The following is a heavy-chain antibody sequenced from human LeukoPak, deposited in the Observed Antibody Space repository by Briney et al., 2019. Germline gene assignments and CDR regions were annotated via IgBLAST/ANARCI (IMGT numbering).Heavy chain of an antibody. CDR1: GYSFTGYH. J-gene: IGHJ3*01. Sequence: GASVKVSCKAFGYSFTGYHLHWVRQAPRQGLEWMGWVNPKTGGTNYARKFQGRVTMTMDTSINTVNLELSRLTSDDTAVYYCASEFSSKLEWLAYVTGDDAFDVWGQGTMITVS. D-gene: IGHD3-3*01. CDR2: VNPKTGGT. CDR3: ASEFSSKLEWLAYVTGDDAFDV. V-gene: IGHV1-2*02.